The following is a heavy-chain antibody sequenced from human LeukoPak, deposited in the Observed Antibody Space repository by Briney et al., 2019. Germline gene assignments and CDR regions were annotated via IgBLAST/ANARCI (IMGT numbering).Heavy chain of an antibody. J-gene: IGHJ4*02. D-gene: IGHD6-13*01. Sequence: GGSLRLSCAASGFTFSSYSMNWVRQAPGKGLEWVSSISSSSSYIYYADSVKGRFTISRDNAKNSLYLQMNSLRAEDTAVYYCAKPGIAAAGTSHFDYWGQGTLVTVSS. CDR1: GFTFSSYS. CDR3: AKPGIAAAGTSHFDY. V-gene: IGHV3-21*01. CDR2: ISSSSSYI.